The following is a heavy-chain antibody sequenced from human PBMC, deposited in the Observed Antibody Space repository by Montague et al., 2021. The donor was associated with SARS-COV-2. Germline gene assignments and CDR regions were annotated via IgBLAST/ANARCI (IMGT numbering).Heavy chain of an antibody. J-gene: IGHJ4*02. CDR1: GFGFRDSS. CDR3: VRASLIKARIAVAGTTVY. D-gene: IGHD6-19*01. V-gene: IGHV3-30*09. CDR2: ISYAVSNK. Sequence: SLRLSCAGAGFGFRDSSMPGAHRTRTRRQSSDELISYAVSNKYYADSVKGRFAISRDNSKNTLYLQMNSLRAEDTAVYYCVRASLIKARIAVAGTTVYWGQGTLVTISS.